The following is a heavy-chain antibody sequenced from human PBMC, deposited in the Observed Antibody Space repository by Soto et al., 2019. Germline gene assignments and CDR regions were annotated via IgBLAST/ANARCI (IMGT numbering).Heavy chain of an antibody. Sequence: EVQLVESGGGLMQPGGSLRLSCAASGFSVSNFFMTWVRQAPGKGLEWVSVIYDGGRTFYADSVKGRFTISRDNSKNTVHLQMNTLRAEDTAVYYCARGIDYNGYYLESWGQGTLVTVSS. CDR2: IYDGGRT. V-gene: IGHV3-53*01. CDR3: ARGIDYNGYYLES. CDR1: GFSVSNFF. J-gene: IGHJ4*02. D-gene: IGHD3-3*01.